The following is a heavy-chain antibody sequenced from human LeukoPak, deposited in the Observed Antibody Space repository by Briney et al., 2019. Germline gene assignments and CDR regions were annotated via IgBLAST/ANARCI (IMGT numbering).Heavy chain of an antibody. CDR1: GYTFTSYY. Sequence: ASVKVSCKASGYTFTSYYMHWVRQAPGQGLEWMGIINPSGGSTSYAQKFQGRVTMTRDMSTSTVYMELSSLRSEDTAVYYCARVAAAGTGIYYFDYWGQGTLVTVSS. D-gene: IGHD6-13*01. V-gene: IGHV1-46*01. J-gene: IGHJ4*02. CDR3: ARVAAAGTGIYYFDY. CDR2: INPSGGST.